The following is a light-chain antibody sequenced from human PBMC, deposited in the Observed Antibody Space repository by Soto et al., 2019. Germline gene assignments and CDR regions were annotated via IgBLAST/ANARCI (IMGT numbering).Light chain of an antibody. Sequence: MMLTQSPPTLSVSPGERVTLSCRTSQTVRNNYLAWYQQKPGQAPRLLIYDASSRATGIPDRFSGGGSGTDFTLTISRLEPEDFAVYYCQQFSSYPLTFGGGTKVDIK. J-gene: IGKJ4*01. CDR3: QQFSSYPLT. CDR1: QTVRNNY. CDR2: DAS. V-gene: IGKV3-20*01.